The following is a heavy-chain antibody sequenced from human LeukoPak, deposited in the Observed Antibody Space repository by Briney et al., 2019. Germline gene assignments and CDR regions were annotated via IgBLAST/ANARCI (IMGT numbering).Heavy chain of an antibody. CDR2: INHSGST. D-gene: IGHD4-23*01. V-gene: IGHV4-34*01. CDR3: ARRSGVARGNYGGNGSVDY. J-gene: IGHJ4*02. Sequence: SETLSLTCAVYGGSFSGYYWSWIRLPPGKGLEWIGEINHSGSTNYNPSLKSRVTISVDTSKNQFSLKLSSVTAADTAVYYCARRSGVARGNYGGNGSVDYWGQGTLVTVSS. CDR1: GGSFSGYY.